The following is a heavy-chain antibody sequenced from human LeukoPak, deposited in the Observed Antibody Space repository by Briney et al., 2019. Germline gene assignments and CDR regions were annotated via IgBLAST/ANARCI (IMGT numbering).Heavy chain of an antibody. D-gene: IGHD3-10*02. CDR2: IGWKSDSI. Sequence: GRSLRLSCAASGFPFDDFAMHWVRQAPGKGLEWVSGIGWKSDSIDYADSVKGRFTISRDNAKNSLYLQMNSLRAEDTAVYYCAELGITMIGGVWGKGTTVTISS. CDR1: GFPFDDFA. CDR3: AELGITMIGGV. J-gene: IGHJ6*04. V-gene: IGHV3-9*01.